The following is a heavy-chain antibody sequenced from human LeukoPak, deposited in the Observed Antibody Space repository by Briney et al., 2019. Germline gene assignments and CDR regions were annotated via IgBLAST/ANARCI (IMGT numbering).Heavy chain of an antibody. CDR1: GFTFSGST. J-gene: IGHJ4*02. CDR3: TRLVKCSSSCFDY. Sequence: GGSLRLSCAASGFTFSGSTMHWVRQAPGKGLEWVGHIRSKANSYATAYAASVKGRFTITRDASKVTTYLQMNSRKTEDTVVYYCTRLVKCSSSCFDYWDQGTLVTVSS. CDR2: IRSKANSYAT. D-gene: IGHD6-6*01. V-gene: IGHV3-73*01.